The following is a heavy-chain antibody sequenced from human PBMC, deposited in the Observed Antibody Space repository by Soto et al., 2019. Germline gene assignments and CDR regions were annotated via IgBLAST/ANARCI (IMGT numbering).Heavy chain of an antibody. D-gene: IGHD2-2*01. Sequence: PGGSLRLSCAASGFTFSSYAMSWVRQAPGKGLEWVSAISGSGGSTYYADSVKGRFTISRDNSKNTLYLQMNSLRAEDTAVYYCAKDSREIVPAAPFSFDYWGQGTLVTVSS. CDR1: GFTFSSYA. V-gene: IGHV3-23*01. J-gene: IGHJ4*02. CDR3: AKDSREIVPAAPFSFDY. CDR2: ISGSGGST.